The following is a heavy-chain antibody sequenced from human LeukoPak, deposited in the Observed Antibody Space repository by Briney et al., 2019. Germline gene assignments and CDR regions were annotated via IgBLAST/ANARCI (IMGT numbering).Heavy chain of an antibody. CDR1: GXSISSYY. Sequence: PSETLSLTWTVSGXSISSYYGSWIRQPAGKGLEWIGRIYTSGSSNSNPSLKSRVTMSADTSKNQFSLKLSSVTAADTAVYYCARDISVAGSFLLFDYWGQGTLVTVSS. CDR2: IYTSGSS. J-gene: IGHJ4*02. V-gene: IGHV4-4*07. CDR3: ARDISVAGSFLLFDY. D-gene: IGHD6-19*01.